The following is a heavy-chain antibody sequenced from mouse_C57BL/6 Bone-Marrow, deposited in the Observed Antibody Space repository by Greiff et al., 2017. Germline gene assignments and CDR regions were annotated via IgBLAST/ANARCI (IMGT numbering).Heavy chain of an antibody. Sequence: EVQVVESGGGLVKPGGSLRLSCAASGFTFSDYGMHWVRQAPGKGLEWVGYISSGSNTINYADTVKGRVPISRDNAKTTLFLQMTSLGAEDTAMYYCAREDWGRLAYWGQGTLVTVSA. D-gene: IGHD4-1*01. CDR3: AREDWGRLAY. V-gene: IGHV5-17*01. CDR1: GFTFSDYG. J-gene: IGHJ3*01. CDR2: ISSGSNTI.